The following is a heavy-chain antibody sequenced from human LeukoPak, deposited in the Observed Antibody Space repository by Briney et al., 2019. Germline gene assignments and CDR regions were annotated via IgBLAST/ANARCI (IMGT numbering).Heavy chain of an antibody. V-gene: IGHV3-23*01. J-gene: IGHJ4*02. D-gene: IGHD5-18*01. CDR1: GFTFSNYA. CDR2: VSGFGEVT. Sequence: GGSLRLSCAASGFTFSNYAMSWIRQAPGKGLEWVAAVSGFGEVTHNADSVEGRFTISRDNSKNTLYLQMNSLRAEDTAVYYCARDRGSYGLNPAYWGQGTLVTVSS. CDR3: ARDRGSYGLNPAY.